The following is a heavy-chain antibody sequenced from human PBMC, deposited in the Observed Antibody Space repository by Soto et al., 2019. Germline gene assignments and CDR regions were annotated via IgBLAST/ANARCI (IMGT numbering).Heavy chain of an antibody. J-gene: IGHJ4*02. CDR1: GGTFSSYS. CDR3: SPHEVGMVGEDS. Sequence: SVNVSCKASGGTFSSYSISWVRPAPGQGLELMGGIIPIFGTANYAQKFQGRVTITADESTSTAYMELSSLETSDTAIYYCSPHEVGMVGEDSWGQGTLVTVSS. D-gene: IGHD3-16*01. V-gene: IGHV1-69*13. CDR2: IIPIFGTA.